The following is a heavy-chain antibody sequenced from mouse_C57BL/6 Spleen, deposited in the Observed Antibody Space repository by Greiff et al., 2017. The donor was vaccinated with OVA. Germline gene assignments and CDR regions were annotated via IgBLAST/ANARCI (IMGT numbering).Heavy chain of an antibody. Sequence: QVQLQQPGAELVKPGASVKLSCKASGYTFTSYWMHWVKQRPGQGLEWIGMIHPNSGSTNYNEKFKSKATLTVDKSSSTAYMQLSSLTSEDAAVYYCATSSSYTWFAYWGQGTLVTVSA. CDR2: IHPNSGST. CDR3: ATSSSYTWFAY. J-gene: IGHJ3*01. V-gene: IGHV1-64*01. CDR1: GYTFTSYW. D-gene: IGHD3-2*02.